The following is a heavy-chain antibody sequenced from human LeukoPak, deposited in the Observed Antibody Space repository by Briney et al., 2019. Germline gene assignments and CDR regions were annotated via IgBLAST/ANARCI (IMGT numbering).Heavy chain of an antibody. CDR2: ISGGGDST. V-gene: IGHV3-23*01. J-gene: IGHJ4*02. CDR3: AKGQWLDNFDY. CDR1: GFIFSNYA. Sequence: GGSLRLSCAVSGFIFSNYAMSWVRQAPGKGLEWVSAISGGGDSTFYADSVKGRFTISRDNSKNTLYVQMNSLRAEDTAVYYCAKGQWLDNFDYWGQGTLVTVSS. D-gene: IGHD6-19*01.